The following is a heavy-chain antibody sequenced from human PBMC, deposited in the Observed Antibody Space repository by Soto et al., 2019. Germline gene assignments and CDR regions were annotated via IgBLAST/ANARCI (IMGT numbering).Heavy chain of an antibody. J-gene: IGHJ5*02. CDR3: ASFPDYRNYQGDWFDP. D-gene: IGHD4-4*01. V-gene: IGHV1-69*06. CDR1: GRTFNNYG. CDR2: GIPIFGTP. Sequence: ASVKVSCTASGRTFNNYGISWGRQAPGQGLEWMGGGIPIFGTPNSSQKFLGRLTITSDRSTRTVYMELSGPRSEDTAIYYCASFPDYRNYQGDWFDPWSQGTLVTVSS.